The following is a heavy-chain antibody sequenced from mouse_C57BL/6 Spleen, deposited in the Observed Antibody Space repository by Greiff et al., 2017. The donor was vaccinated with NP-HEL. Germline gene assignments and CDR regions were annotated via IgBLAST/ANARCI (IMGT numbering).Heavy chain of an antibody. CDR1: GYTFTSYW. D-gene: IGHD2-3*01. CDR2: IYPGSGST. J-gene: IGHJ2*01. Sequence: QVQLQQSGAELVKPGASVKMSCKASGYTFTSYWITWVKQRPGQGLEWIGDIYPGSGSTNYNEKFKSKATLTVDTSSSTAYMQLSSLTSEDSAVYYCARYDGTTGPDYWGQGTTLTVSS. V-gene: IGHV1-55*01. CDR3: ARYDGTTGPDY.